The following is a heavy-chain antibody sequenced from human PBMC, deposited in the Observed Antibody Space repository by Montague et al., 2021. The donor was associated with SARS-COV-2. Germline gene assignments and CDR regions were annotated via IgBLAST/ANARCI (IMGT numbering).Heavy chain of an antibody. CDR3: ASGIAATYYYYMDV. CDR1: GGSISSGSYY. J-gene: IGHJ6*03. V-gene: IGHV4-61*02. Sequence: TLSLTCTVSGGSISSGSYYWSWIRQPAGKGLEWIGRIYTSGSTNYNPSLKGRVTISVDTSKNQFSLKLSSVTAADTAVYYCASGIAATYYYYMDVWGKGTTVTVSS. CDR2: IYTSGST. D-gene: IGHD6-13*01.